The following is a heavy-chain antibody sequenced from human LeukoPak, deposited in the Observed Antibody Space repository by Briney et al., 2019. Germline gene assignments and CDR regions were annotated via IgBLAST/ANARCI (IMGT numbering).Heavy chain of an antibody. CDR2: IYTSGST. CDR1: GGSISSDSYY. D-gene: IGHD3-10*01. V-gene: IGHV4-61*09. CDR3: AREGVGGY. J-gene: IGHJ4*02. Sequence: SQTLSLTCTFSGGSISSDSYYWSWIRQPAGKGLEWIGHIYTSGSTNYNPSLKSRVTISVDTSKNQFSLKLSSVTAADTAVYYCAREGVGGYWGQGTLVTVSS.